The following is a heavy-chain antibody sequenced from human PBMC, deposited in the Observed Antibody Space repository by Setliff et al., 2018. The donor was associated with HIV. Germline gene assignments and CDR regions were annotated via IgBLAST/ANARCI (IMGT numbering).Heavy chain of an antibody. CDR1: GYSISSGYY. CDR2: IYHSGST. V-gene: IGHV4-38-2*01. CDR3: ARQPLYNDYDWRSYYFDY. J-gene: IGHJ4*02. D-gene: IGHD5-12*01. Sequence: SETLSLTCAVSGYSISSGYYWGWIRQPPGKGLEWIGSIYHSGSTYYNPSLKSRVTISVDTSKNQFSLKLRSVTAADTAVYYCARQPLYNDYDWRSYYFDYWGQGSLVTVSS.